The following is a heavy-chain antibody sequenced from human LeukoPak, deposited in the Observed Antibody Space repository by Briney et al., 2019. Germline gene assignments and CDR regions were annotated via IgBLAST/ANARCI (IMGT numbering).Heavy chain of an antibody. CDR3: ARGEAPGDAFDI. V-gene: IGHV3-64*04. J-gene: IGHJ3*02. CDR2: ISSNGGIT. Sequence: PGGSLRLSCSASGFIFSSYAMHWVRQAPGKGLEYVSAISSNGGITYYADSVKGRFTSSRDNSKNTLYLQMNSLGAEDTAVYYCARGEAPGDAFDIWGQGTMVTVSS. CDR1: GFIFSSYA.